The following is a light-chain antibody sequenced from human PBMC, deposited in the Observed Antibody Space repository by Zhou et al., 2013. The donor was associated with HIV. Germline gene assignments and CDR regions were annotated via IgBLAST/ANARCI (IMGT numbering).Light chain of an antibody. J-gene: IGKJ3*01. Sequence: IVLTQSPGTLSLSPGEGATLSCRASQAVTSSYLAWYQQKPGQAPRLLIYGTSTRASGIPDRFSGSGSDTDFTLAITRVEPEDFAVYYCHQYGLSSSFGPGTKLEIK. CDR2: GTS. V-gene: IGKV3-20*01. CDR3: HQYGLSSS. CDR1: QAVTSSY.